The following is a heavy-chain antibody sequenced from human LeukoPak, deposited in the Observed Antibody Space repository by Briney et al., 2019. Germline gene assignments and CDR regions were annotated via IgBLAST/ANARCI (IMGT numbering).Heavy chain of an antibody. CDR3: ARVNSGYSYGNYYFDY. CDR2: IGTAGDT. V-gene: IGHV3-13*01. J-gene: IGHJ4*02. Sequence: GGSLRLSRAASGFTFSSYDMHWVRQATGKGLEWVSAIGTAGDTYYPGSVKGRFTISRENAKNSLYLQMNSLRAEDTAVYYCARVNSGYSYGNYYFDYWGQGTLVTVSS. CDR1: GFTFSSYD. D-gene: IGHD5-18*01.